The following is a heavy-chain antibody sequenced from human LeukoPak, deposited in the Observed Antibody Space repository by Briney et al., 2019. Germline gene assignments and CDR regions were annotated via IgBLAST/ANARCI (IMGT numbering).Heavy chain of an antibody. CDR2: ISGSGRSK. CDR3: ARDRDSSRPYEYYFDY. Sequence: PGRSLRLSCAPSGLAFSSYVMSWVRQAPGKGLDWVSAISGSGRSKYYPDSEKGPFAISRDNTKNTLYLQMNSLRSEDTAVYYCARDRDSSRPYEYYFDYWGQGTLVSVSS. CDR1: GLAFSSYV. D-gene: IGHD6-13*01. V-gene: IGHV3-23*01. J-gene: IGHJ4*02.